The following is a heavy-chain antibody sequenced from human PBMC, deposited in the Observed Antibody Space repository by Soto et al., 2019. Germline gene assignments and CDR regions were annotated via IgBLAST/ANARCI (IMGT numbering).Heavy chain of an antibody. CDR2: IIPKLGSA. Sequence: QVPLVQSGAEVKEPGSSVKVSCQASGGGHLRDYRTPWVRRAPGQGLEWMGGIIPKLGSANYAQNFQGRVTITADESTTTVYMELRRLRSDDTSVYYFARVGDGYNFGADYGVEVTPFTVAA. CDR1: GGGHLRDYR. CDR3: ARVGDGYNFGADY. V-gene: IGHV1-69*01. D-gene: IGHD2-21*01. J-gene: IGHJ4*02.